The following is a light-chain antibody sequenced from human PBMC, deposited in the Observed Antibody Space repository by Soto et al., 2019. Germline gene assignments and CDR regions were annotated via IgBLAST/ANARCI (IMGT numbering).Light chain of an antibody. CDR1: QSVSDS. CDR3: QQYGSSPKT. J-gene: IGKJ1*01. V-gene: IGKV3-20*01. Sequence: EIVMTQSPATLSVSPGERATLSCRASQSVSDSLAWYQQKPGQAPRLLIYGASNRATGIPDRFSGSGSGTDFTLTISRLEPEDFAVYYCQQYGSSPKTFGQGTKVDI. CDR2: GAS.